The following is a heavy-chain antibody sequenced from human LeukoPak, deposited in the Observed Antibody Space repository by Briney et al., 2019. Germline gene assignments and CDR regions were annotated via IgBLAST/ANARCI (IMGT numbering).Heavy chain of an antibody. V-gene: IGHV3-7*01. CDR3: TRDRSRAEDD. CDR1: GFTLSVHW. J-gene: IGHJ4*02. CDR2: INQGGSDK. D-gene: IGHD1-14*01. Sequence: PGGSLRLSCAASGFTLSVHWMSGVRQAPGKGLEWVANINQGGSDKYYVDSVKGRFTISRDNANNLLYLQMNSLRGEDTAVYYCTRDRSRAEDDWGQGILVTVSS.